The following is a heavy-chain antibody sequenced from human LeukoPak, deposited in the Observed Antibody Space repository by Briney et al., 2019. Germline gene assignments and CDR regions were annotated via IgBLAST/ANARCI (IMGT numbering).Heavy chain of an antibody. V-gene: IGHV3-74*01. CDR2: INSDGSST. Sequence: GGSLRLSCAPSGFTFSRYWMHCVRHAPGKGLVCVSRINSDGSSTTYAASVKGRFTISRDNAENTLYLQMNSLRVEDTAVYYCARDVGSGWYHFDNWGQGTLVTVSS. D-gene: IGHD6-19*01. J-gene: IGHJ4*02. CDR3: ARDVGSGWYHFDN. CDR1: GFTFSRYW.